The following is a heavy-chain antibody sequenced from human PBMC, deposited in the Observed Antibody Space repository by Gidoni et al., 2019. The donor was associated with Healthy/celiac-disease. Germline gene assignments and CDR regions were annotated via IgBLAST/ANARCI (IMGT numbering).Heavy chain of an antibody. D-gene: IGHD6-19*01. CDR1: GYSFTRYW. CDR2: IYPGDSDT. Sequence: EVQLVQSGAEVKKPGESRKNSCKGSGYSFTRYWIGWVRQMPGKGLAWMGIIYPGDSDTRYSPSFQGQVTISADKSISTAYLQWSSLKASDTAMYYCARGASSGWYPAEYFQHWGQGTLVTVSS. V-gene: IGHV5-51*03. J-gene: IGHJ1*01. CDR3: ARGASSGWYPAEYFQH.